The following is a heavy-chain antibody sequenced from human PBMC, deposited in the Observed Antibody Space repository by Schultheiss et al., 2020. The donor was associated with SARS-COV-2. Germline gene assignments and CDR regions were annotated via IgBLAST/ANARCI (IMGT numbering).Heavy chain of an antibody. V-gene: IGHV3-74*01. D-gene: IGHD2-15*01. J-gene: IGHJ6*02. CDR1: GFTVSSNY. CDR3: ARDEVYCSGGSCYPNYYYYYGMDV. CDR2: INSDGSST. Sequence: GGSLRLSCAASGFTVSSNYMSWVRQVPGKGLVWVSRINSDGSSTSYADSVKGRFTISRDNAKNSLYLQMNSLRAEDTAVYYCARDEVYCSGGSCYPNYYYYYGMDVWGQGTTVTVSS.